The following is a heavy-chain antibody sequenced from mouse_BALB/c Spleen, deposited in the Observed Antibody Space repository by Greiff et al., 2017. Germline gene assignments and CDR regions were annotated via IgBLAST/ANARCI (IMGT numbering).Heavy chain of an antibody. Sequence: EVMLVESGGRLVQPGGSRKLSCAASGFTFSDYGMAWVRQAPGKGPEWVAFISNLAYSIYYADTVTGRFTISRENAKNTLYLEMSSLRSEDTAMYYCARSMITTVYYAMDYWGQGTSVTVSS. CDR1: GFTFSDYG. V-gene: IGHV5-15*02. J-gene: IGHJ4*01. D-gene: IGHD2-4*01. CDR3: ARSMITTVYYAMDY. CDR2: ISNLAYSI.